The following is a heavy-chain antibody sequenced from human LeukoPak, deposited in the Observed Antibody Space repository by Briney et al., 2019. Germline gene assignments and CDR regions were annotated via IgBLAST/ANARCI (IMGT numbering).Heavy chain of an antibody. CDR1: GFTFSSYG. CDR3: ARSGYGVAFDI. V-gene: IGHV3-30*03. D-gene: IGHD5-12*01. CDR2: ISYDGSNK. J-gene: IGHJ3*02. Sequence: PGGSLRLSCAASGFTFSSYGMHWVRQAPGKGLEWVAVISYDGSNKYYADSVKGRFTISRDNSKNTLYLQMSSLRAEDTAVYYCARSGYGVAFDIWGQGTMVTVSS.